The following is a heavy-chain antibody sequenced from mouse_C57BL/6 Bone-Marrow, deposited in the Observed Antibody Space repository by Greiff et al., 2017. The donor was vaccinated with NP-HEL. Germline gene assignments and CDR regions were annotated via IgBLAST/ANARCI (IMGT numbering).Heavy chain of an antibody. CDR2: IYPGSGNT. V-gene: IGHV1-76*01. CDR3: ARLDDPYAMDY. J-gene: IGHJ4*01. D-gene: IGHD2-3*01. Sequence: QVQLQQSGAELVRPGASVKLSCKASGYTFTDYYINWVKQRPGQGLEWIARIYPGSGNTYYNEKFKGKATLTAEKSSSTAYMQLSSLTSEDSAVYFGARLDDPYAMDYWGQGTSVTVSS. CDR1: GYTFTDYY.